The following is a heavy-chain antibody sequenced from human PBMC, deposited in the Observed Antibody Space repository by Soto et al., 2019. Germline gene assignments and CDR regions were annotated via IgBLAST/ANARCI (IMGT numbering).Heavy chain of an antibody. Sequence: SVKVSCTASGYTFTSYGISWVRQAPGQGLEWMGRIIPILGIANYAQKFQGRVTITADKSTSTAYMELSSLRSEDTAVYYCARDLAPVYEQQLVSWFDPWGQGTLVTVSS. CDR2: IIPILGIA. CDR3: ARDLAPVYEQQLVSWFDP. CDR1: GYTFTSYG. V-gene: IGHV1-69*04. D-gene: IGHD6-13*01. J-gene: IGHJ5*02.